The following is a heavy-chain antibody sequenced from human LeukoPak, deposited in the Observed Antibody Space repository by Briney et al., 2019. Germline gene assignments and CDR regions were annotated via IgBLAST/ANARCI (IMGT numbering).Heavy chain of an antibody. D-gene: IGHD2-2*01. CDR3: AKGTGGYVVVPAAMNAFDI. CDR1: GFTFSSYA. V-gene: IGHV3-23*01. CDR2: ISGSGGST. J-gene: IGHJ3*02. Sequence: GASLRLSCAASGFTFSSYAMSWVRQAPGKGLEWVSAISGSGGSTYYADSVKGRFTISRDNSKNTLYLQMNSLRAEDTAVYYCAKGTGGYVVVPAAMNAFDIWGQGTMVTVSS.